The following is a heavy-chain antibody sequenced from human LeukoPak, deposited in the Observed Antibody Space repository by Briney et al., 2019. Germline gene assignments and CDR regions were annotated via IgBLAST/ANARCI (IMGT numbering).Heavy chain of an antibody. D-gene: IGHD2-2*01. J-gene: IGHJ6*02. CDR1: GYTFTSYD. V-gene: IGHV1-8*01. Sequence: ASVKVSCKASGYTFTSYDINWVRQATGQGLEWMGWMNPNSGNTGYAQKFQGRVTMTRNTSISTAYMELSSLRSEDTAVNYCARIYCSSTSCYYYYYYGMDVWGQGTTVTVSS. CDR3: ARIYCSSTSCYYYYYYGMDV. CDR2: MNPNSGNT.